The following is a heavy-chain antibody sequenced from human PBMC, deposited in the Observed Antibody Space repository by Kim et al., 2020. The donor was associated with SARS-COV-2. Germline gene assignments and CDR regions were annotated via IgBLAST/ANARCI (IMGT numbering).Heavy chain of an antibody. D-gene: IGHD3-22*01. CDR1: GFTFSSYG. V-gene: IGHV3-30*18. CDR3: AKNYYDSSGYYKDYYYGMDV. Sequence: GGSLRLSCAASGFTFSSYGMHWVRQAPGKGLEWVAVISYDGSNKYYADSVKGRFTISRDNSKNTLYLQMNSLRAEDTAVYSCAKNYYDSSGYYKDYYYGMDVWGQGTTVTVSS. J-gene: IGHJ6*02. CDR2: ISYDGSNK.